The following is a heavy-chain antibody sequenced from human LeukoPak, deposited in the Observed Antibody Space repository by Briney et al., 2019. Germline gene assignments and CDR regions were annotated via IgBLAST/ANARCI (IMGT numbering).Heavy chain of an antibody. CDR1: GYTFTSYY. CDR2: INPSGGST. CDR3: ARDVAGRGSGYRYFDY. J-gene: IGHJ4*02. D-gene: IGHD3-22*01. Sequence: GASVKVSCKASGYTFTSYYMHWVRQAPGQGLEWMGIINPSGGSTSYAQKFQGRVTMTRDMSTSTVYMELSSLRSEDTAVYYCARDVAGRGSGYRYFDYWGQGTLVTVSS. V-gene: IGHV1-46*01.